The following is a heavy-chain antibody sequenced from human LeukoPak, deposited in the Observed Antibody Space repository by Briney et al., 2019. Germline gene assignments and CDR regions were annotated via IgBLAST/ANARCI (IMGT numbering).Heavy chain of an antibody. CDR1: GGSISSYN. CDR3: ARESYSSSYLFDF. V-gene: IGHV4-4*07. J-gene: IGHJ4*02. Sequence: SETLSLTCTVSGGSISSYNWSWIRQPAGKGLEWIGRIYTSGSTNYNPSFKSRVTMSVDTSKNQISLKVNSVTAADTAVYYCARESYSSSYLFDFWGQGTLVTVSS. CDR2: IYTSGST. D-gene: IGHD6-6*01.